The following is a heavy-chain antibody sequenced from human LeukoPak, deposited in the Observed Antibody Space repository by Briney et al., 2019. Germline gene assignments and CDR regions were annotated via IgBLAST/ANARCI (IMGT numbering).Heavy chain of an antibody. CDR3: ASTIFGEYYYYYGMDV. Sequence: GASVKVSCKASGGTFSSYAISWVRQAPGQGLEWMGRIIPILGIANYAQKFQGRVTITADKSTSTAYMELSSLRSEDTAVYYCASTIFGEYYYYYGMDVWGQGTTVTVSS. CDR1: GGTFSSYA. J-gene: IGHJ6*02. V-gene: IGHV1-69*04. CDR2: IIPILGIA. D-gene: IGHD3-3*01.